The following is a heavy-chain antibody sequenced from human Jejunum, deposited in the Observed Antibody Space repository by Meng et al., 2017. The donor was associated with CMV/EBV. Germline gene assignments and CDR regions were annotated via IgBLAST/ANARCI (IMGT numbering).Heavy chain of an antibody. CDR1: YA. V-gene: IGHV3-23*01. Sequence: YAMSWVRKAPGEGVEWVSGISGRGGSTYYTDSVKGRFIISRDNSKNTLYLQMNSLRAEDTAVYYCAKDPTYMIFEVGIPTYFDYWGQGTLVTVSS. J-gene: IGHJ4*02. CDR3: AKDPTYMIFEVGIPTYFDY. CDR2: ISGRGGST. D-gene: IGHD3/OR15-3a*01.